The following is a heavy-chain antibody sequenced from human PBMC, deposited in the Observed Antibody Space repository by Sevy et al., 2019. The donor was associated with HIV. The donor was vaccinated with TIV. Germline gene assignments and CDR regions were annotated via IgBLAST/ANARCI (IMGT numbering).Heavy chain of an antibody. CDR3: ARGLELGYFDY. V-gene: IGHV3-21*01. Sequence: GESLKISCAASGLTFSTYSFNWVRQAPGKGLEWVSSISSTSTYIYYADSVKGRFTISRDNAKNSLYLQMTSLRAEDTAVYYCARGLELGYFDYWGLGTLVTVSS. CDR1: GLTFSTYS. J-gene: IGHJ4*02. CDR2: ISSTSTYI. D-gene: IGHD1-7*01.